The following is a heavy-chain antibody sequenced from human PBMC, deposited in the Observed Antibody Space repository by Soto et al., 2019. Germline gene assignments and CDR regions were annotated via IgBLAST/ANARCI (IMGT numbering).Heavy chain of an antibody. Sequence: SGPTLVNPTQTLTLTCTFSGFSLSTSGVGVGWIRQPPGKALEWLALIYWNDDKRYSPSLKSRLTITKDTSKNQVVLTMTNMDPVDTATYYCAHQGDYYGSGSSYYYYYGMDVWGQGTTVTVSS. D-gene: IGHD3-10*01. CDR2: IYWNDDK. J-gene: IGHJ6*02. CDR1: GFSLSTSGVG. V-gene: IGHV2-5*01. CDR3: AHQGDYYGSGSSYYYYYGMDV.